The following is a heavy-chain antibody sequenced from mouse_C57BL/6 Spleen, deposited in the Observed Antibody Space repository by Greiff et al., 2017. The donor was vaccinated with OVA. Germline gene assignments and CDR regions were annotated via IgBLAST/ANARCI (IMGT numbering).Heavy chain of an antibody. CDR2: IDPSDSYT. CDR1: GYTFTSYW. CDR3: ARAVTGTDWYFDV. J-gene: IGHJ1*03. Sequence: VQLQQPGAELVKPGASVKLSCKASGYTFTSYWMQWVKQRPGQGLEWIGEIDPSDSYTNYNQKFKGKATLTVDTSSSTAYMQLSSLTSEDSAVYYCARAVTGTDWYFDVWGTGTTVTVSS. V-gene: IGHV1-50*01. D-gene: IGHD4-1*01.